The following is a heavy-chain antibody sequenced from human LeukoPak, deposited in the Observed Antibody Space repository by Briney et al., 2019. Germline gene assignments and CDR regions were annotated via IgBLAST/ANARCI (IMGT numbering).Heavy chain of an antibody. D-gene: IGHD1-1*01. Sequence: SETLSLTCTVSGGSISSYYWSWIRQPPGRGLEWIGYIYYSGSTNYNPSLKSRVTISVDTSKNQFSLKLSSVTAADTAVYYCARIFWTYYYYMDVWGKGTTVTVSS. V-gene: IGHV4-59*08. CDR2: IYYSGST. CDR3: ARIFWTYYYYMDV. CDR1: GGSISSYY. J-gene: IGHJ6*03.